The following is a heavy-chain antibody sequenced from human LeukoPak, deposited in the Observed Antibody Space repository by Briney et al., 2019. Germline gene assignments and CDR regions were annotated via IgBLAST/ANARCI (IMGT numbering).Heavy chain of an antibody. D-gene: IGHD6-13*01. CDR3: TRECLISGSSDY. V-gene: IGHV3-7*01. J-gene: IGHJ4*02. CDR2: LKQDGSET. Sequence: GGSLRLSCAASGFTFSSYWMSWVRQAPGKGLEWVANLKQDGSETYYVDSVKGRFTISRDNAENSLYLQMNSLRAEDTALYYCTRECLISGSSDYWGQGTLVTVSS. CDR1: GFTFSSYW.